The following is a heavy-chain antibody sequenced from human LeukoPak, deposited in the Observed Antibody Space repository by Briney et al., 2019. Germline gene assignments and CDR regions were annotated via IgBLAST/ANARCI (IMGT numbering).Heavy chain of an antibody. CDR1: GYTFTGYY. V-gene: IGHV1-2*06. CDR3: AIQHPTVGATGNY. CDR2: INPNSGGT. J-gene: IGHJ4*02. Sequence: GASVKVSCKASGYTFTGYYMHWVRQATGQGLEWMGRINPNSGGTNYAQKFQGRVTMTRDTSISTAYMELSRLRSDDTAVYYCAIQHPTVGATGNYWGQGTLVTVSS. D-gene: IGHD1-26*01.